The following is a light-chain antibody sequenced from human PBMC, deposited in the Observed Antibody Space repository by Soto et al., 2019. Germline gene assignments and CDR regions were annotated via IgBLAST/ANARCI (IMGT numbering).Light chain of an antibody. V-gene: IGKV1-5*03. CDR1: QSISYW. Sequence: DIQMTQSPSTLSASVGDRVTITCRASQSISYWLAWYQQKPGKAPNLLIYKASSLESGVPSRFSGSGSGTAFTLTTNRLQPDDFATYHCQQYSNYPLTLGGGTKVEI. J-gene: IGKJ4*01. CDR2: KAS. CDR3: QQYSNYPLT.